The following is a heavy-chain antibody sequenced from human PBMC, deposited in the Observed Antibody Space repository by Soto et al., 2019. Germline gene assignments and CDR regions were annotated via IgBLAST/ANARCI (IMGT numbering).Heavy chain of an antibody. Sequence: ASVKVSCKASGYTFTGYYMHWVRQAPGQGLEWMGWINPNSGNTNYAQKLQGWVTMTRDTSTSTAYMELRSLRSDDTALYYFARSYYDFWSGYYSVFDPWSQGTLVTVSS. D-gene: IGHD3-3*01. CDR1: GYTFTGYY. CDR3: ARSYYDFWSGYYSVFDP. J-gene: IGHJ5*02. CDR2: INPNSGNT. V-gene: IGHV1-2*04.